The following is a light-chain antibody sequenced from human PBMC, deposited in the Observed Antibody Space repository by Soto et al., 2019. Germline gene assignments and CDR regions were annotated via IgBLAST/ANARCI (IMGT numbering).Light chain of an antibody. V-gene: IGKV1-5*01. Sequence: DLQMTQSPSTLSASVGDRVTISCRASQTISNWLAWYKQKPGKAPKLLIYGASSLESGVQQRFSGSGSGTEFTLTISSLQTDDFSTYDCQQYHSYWTFGQGTKVDIK. CDR2: GAS. CDR1: QTISNW. CDR3: QQYHSYWT. J-gene: IGKJ1*01.